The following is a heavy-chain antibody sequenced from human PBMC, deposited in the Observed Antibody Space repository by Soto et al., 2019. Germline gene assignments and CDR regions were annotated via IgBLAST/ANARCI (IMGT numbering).Heavy chain of an antibody. V-gene: IGHV3-15*01. J-gene: IGHJ6*02. CDR3: TTDSVDDIVVVYGMDV. D-gene: IGHD2-2*01. Sequence: PGGSLRLSCAASGFTFSNAWMSWVRQAPGKGLEWVGRIKSKTDGGTTDYAAPVKGRFTISRDDSKNTLYLQMNSLKTEDTAVYYCTTDSVDDIVVVYGMDVWGQGTTVTVSS. CDR1: GFTFSNAW. CDR2: IKSKTDGGTT.